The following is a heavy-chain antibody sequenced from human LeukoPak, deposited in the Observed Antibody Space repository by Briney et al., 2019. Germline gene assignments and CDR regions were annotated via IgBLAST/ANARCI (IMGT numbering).Heavy chain of an antibody. CDR2: INPSGGST. CDR3: ARGLRPNWFDP. J-gene: IGHJ5*02. CDR1: GYTFTSYY. V-gene: IGHV1-46*03. Sequence: APVKVSXRASGYTFTSYYMHWVRQAPGQGLEWMGIINPSGGSTSYAQQFKGRVTMTRDTSTTTVYLELSSLSSGDTPVYYCARGLRPNWFDPWGQGTLVTVSS.